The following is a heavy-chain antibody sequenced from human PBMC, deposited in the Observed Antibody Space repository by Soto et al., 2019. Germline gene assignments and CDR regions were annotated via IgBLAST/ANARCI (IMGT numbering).Heavy chain of an antibody. J-gene: IGHJ2*01. CDR1: GFTFSSYS. D-gene: IGHD2-2*01. V-gene: IGHV3-48*02. CDR2: ISSGSYNI. Sequence: GGSLRLSCTASGFTFSSYSMNWVRQAPGKGLEWVSYISSGSYNIYYADSVKGRLTISRDNAKDSLYLQMSSLRDDDSAVYYCARGPSAAAPLSDWYFDLWGRGTLVTV. CDR3: ARGPSAAAPLSDWYFDL.